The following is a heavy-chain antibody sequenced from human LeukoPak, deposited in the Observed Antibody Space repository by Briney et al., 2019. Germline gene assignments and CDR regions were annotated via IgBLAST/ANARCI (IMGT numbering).Heavy chain of an antibody. D-gene: IGHD3-22*01. CDR3: AKGKYYYDSSGYLWFDP. CDR1: GFTFDDYA. Sequence: GGSLRLSCAASGFTFDDYAMHWVRQAPGKGLEWVSGISWNSGSIGYADSVKGRFTISRDNAKNSLYLQMDSLRAEDTALYYCAKGKYYYDSSGYLWFDPWGQGTLVTVSS. V-gene: IGHV3-9*01. CDR2: ISWNSGSI. J-gene: IGHJ5*02.